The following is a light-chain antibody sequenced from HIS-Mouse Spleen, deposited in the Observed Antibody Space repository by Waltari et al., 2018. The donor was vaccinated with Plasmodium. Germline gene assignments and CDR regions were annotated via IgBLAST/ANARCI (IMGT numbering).Light chain of an antibody. V-gene: IGLV3-19*01. J-gene: IGLJ3*02. Sequence: SSELTQDPAVSVALGQTVRITCQGDSLRSYYASWYQQKPGQAPVLVIYGKNHRPSGIPDRFSGSSSGNTASLTITGAKAEDEADYYCNSRDSSGNHQVFGGGTKLTVL. CDR3: NSRDSSGNHQV. CDR1: SLRSYY. CDR2: GKN.